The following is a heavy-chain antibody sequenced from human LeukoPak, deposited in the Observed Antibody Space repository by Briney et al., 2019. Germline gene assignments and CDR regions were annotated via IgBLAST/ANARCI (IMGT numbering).Heavy chain of an antibody. V-gene: IGHV3-7*04. Sequence: GGSLRLSCAASGFTFSQSWMSWLRQTPEKGLEWVANIKEDGSAKYYVGSVKGRFTISRDNAKNSLYLQMNSLRAEDTAVYYCAKDDEGYYWGQGILVTVSS. J-gene: IGHJ4*02. D-gene: IGHD3-3*01. CDR2: IKEDGSAK. CDR1: GFTFSQSW. CDR3: AKDDEGYY.